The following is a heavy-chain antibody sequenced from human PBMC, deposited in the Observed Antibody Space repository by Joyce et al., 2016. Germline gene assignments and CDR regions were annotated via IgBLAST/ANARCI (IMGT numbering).Heavy chain of an antibody. CDR1: GFTVGSNY. CDR3: ARSVAVADAFDY. D-gene: IGHD6-19*01. J-gene: IGHJ4*02. V-gene: IGHV3-53*01. CDR2: IYSGGNT. Sequence: EVQLVESGGGLIQPGGSLRLSCAASGFTVGSNYMSWVRQAPGKGLEWVSAIYSGGNTYYSDSVKGRFTISRDNSKNTLYLQMNSLRVEDTAVYYCARSVAVADAFDYWGQGTLVTVSS.